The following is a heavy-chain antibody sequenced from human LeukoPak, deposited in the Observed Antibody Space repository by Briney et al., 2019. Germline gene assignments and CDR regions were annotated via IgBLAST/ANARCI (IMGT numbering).Heavy chain of an antibody. CDR1: GFTFSSYG. CDR2: IWYDGSNK. Sequence: GRSLRLSCAASGFTFSSYGMHWVRQAPGKGLEWVAVIWYDGSNKYYADSVKGRFTISRDNSKNTLYLQMNSLRAEDTAVYYCARDLRNDSSGYYYGTYYYYGMDVWGQGTTVTVSS. D-gene: IGHD3-22*01. J-gene: IGHJ6*02. CDR3: ARDLRNDSSGYYYGTYYYYGMDV. V-gene: IGHV3-33*01.